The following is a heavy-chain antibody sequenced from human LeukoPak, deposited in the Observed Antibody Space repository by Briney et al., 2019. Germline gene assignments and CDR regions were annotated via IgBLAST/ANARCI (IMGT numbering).Heavy chain of an antibody. D-gene: IGHD3-22*01. CDR1: GFTFSSYS. CDR3: ARDYYDSSGSERDAFDI. J-gene: IGHJ3*02. Sequence: GGSLRLSCAASGFTFSSYSMNWVRQAPGKGLEWVSYISSSSSTIYYADSVKGRFTISRDNAKNSLYLQMNSLRAEDTAVYYCARDYYDSSGSERDAFDIWGQGTMVTVSS. V-gene: IGHV3-48*01. CDR2: ISSSSSTI.